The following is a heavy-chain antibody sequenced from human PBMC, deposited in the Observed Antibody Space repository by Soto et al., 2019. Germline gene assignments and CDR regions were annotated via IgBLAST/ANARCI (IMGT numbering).Heavy chain of an antibody. V-gene: IGHV3-23*01. CDR1: GFRFSTYD. J-gene: IGHJ6*02. CDR3: VRQAKLTTVTANVGYYYGLDV. D-gene: IGHD4-4*01. Sequence: DVQLLESGGGLVQPGGSLRLSCAASGFRFSTYDMSWVRQAPGKGLEWVSVMSGSGSGTYYADSVKGRFTISRDNSKNTLYLKMNSLRVEDRAVYYCVRQAKLTTVTANVGYYYGLDVWGQGTTVTVSS. CDR2: MSGSGSGT.